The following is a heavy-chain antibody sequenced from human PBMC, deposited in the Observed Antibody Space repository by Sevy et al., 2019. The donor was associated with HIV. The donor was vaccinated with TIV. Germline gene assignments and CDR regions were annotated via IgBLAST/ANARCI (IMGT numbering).Heavy chain of an antibody. V-gene: IGHV1-24*01. J-gene: IGHJ4*02. Sequence: ASVKVSCKVSGYTLTKLSMHWVRQAPGKGLEWMGSFDPEDGETIDAQKFQGRVTMTEDTSTDTAYMELSSLRSEDTAVYYCATTKDYYENSGDPFDYWGQGTLVTVSS. CDR3: ATTKDYYENSGDPFDY. CDR2: FDPEDGET. CDR1: GYTLTKLS. D-gene: IGHD3-22*01.